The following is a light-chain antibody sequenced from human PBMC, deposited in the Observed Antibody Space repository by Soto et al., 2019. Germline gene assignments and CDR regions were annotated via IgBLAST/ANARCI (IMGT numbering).Light chain of an antibody. CDR1: QSINRH. CDR3: QQRSDWPPVT. Sequence: TLSLPPGERATLSCRASQSINRHLAWYRQKPGQAPRLLIYDASNRATGIPARFSGSGSGTDFTLTISSLVPEDFGGYYCQQRSDWPPVTFGGGAKVDIK. J-gene: IGKJ4*01. V-gene: IGKV3-11*01. CDR2: DAS.